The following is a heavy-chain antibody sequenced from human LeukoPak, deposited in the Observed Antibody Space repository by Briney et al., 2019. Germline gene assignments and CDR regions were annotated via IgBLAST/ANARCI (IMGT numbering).Heavy chain of an antibody. V-gene: IGHV5-10-1*01. CDR3: AGAGIAVAGNAEYFQH. D-gene: IGHD6-19*01. Sequence: ETLSLTCTVSGASISTYYWNWIRQPPGKGLEWMGRIDPNDSYTNYSPSFQGHVTISADKSISTAYLQWSSLKASDTAMYYCAGAGIAVAGNAEYFQHWGQGTLVTVSS. CDR1: GASISTYY. J-gene: IGHJ1*01. CDR2: IDPNDSYT.